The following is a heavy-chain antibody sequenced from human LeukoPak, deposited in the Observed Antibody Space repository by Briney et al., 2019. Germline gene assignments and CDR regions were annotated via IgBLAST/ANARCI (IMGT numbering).Heavy chain of an antibody. CDR1: GFTFSSYG. D-gene: IGHD2-2*01. J-gene: IGHJ3*02. CDR3: AKDWSIVVVPAAMGAFDI. CDR2: IWYDGSNK. Sequence: GRSLRLSCAASGFTFSSYGMHWVRQAPGKGLEWVAVIWYDGSNKKYADSVKGRFTISRDNSKNTLYLQMNSLRAEDTAVYHCAKDWSIVVVPAAMGAFDIWGQGTMVTVSS. V-gene: IGHV3-33*06.